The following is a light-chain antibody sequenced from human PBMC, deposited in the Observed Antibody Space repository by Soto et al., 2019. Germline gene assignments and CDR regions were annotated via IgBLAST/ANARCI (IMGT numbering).Light chain of an antibody. CDR3: QQSYSTPQT. J-gene: IGKJ1*01. CDR2: NAS. CDR1: QSISTY. V-gene: IGKV1-39*01. Sequence: DIQMTQSPSSLSASVGDRVTITCRASQSISTYLVWYQQKPGKAPKLLIYNASRLQSGVPSRFSGSGSGTDFTLTISSLQHEDFATYYCQQSYSTPQTFGQGTKVDIK.